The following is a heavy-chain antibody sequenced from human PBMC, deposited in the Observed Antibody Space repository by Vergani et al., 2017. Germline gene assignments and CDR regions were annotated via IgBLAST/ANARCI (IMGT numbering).Heavy chain of an antibody. J-gene: IGHJ3*02. CDR3: AGVRGGVYGSSLYDDAFDI. Sequence: EVQLLESGGGLVQPGGSLRLSCAASGFTFSSYAMSWVRQAPGKGLEWVSAISGSGGSTYYADSVKGRFTISRDNSKNTLYLQMNSLRAEGTAVYYCAGVRGGVYGSSLYDDAFDIWGQGTMVTVSS. D-gene: IGHD6-13*01. V-gene: IGHV3-23*01. CDR1: GFTFSSYA. CDR2: ISGSGGST.